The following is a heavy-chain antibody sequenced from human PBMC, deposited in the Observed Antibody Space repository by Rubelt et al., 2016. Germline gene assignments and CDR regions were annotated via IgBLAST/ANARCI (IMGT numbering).Heavy chain of an antibody. V-gene: IGHV1-3*01. D-gene: IGHD3-3*01. CDR2: INAGNGNS. Sequence: QVQLVQSGAEVKKPGASVKVSCKASGYTFTSYAMHWVRQAPGQRLAWMGWINAGNGNSKYSQKFQGRVTMTTDTSTSTAYMELRSLRSDDTAVYYCARCRYDFIAIVDYWGQGTLVTVSA. CDR1: GYTFTSYA. CDR3: ARCRYDFIAIVDY. J-gene: IGHJ4*02.